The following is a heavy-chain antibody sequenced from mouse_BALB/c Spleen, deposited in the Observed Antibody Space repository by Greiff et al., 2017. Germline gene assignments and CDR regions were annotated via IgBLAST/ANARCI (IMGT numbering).Heavy chain of an antibody. CDR3: ARGITPFDY. Sequence: EVKLVESGGDLVKPGGSLKLSCAASGFTFSSYGMSWVRQTPDKRLEWVAYISSGGGSTYYPDTVKGRFTISRDNAKNTLYLQMSSLKSEDTAMYYCARGITPFDYWGQGTTLTVSS. V-gene: IGHV5-12-1*01. J-gene: IGHJ2*01. CDR2: ISSGGGST. CDR1: GFTFSSYG. D-gene: IGHD2-4*01.